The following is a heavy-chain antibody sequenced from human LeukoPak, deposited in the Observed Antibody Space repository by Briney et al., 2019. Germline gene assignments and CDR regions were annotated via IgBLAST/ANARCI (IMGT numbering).Heavy chain of an antibody. CDR1: GGTFNSFA. Sequence: ASVKVSCKASGGTFNSFAISWVRQAPGQGLEWVGRIIPLLGTPDYAQKFQGRVTITSDKYTGTAYIELSSLRSEDAAMYYCARMKYFDSTGYSHAEYFQHWGQGTLVIVSS. CDR3: ARMKYFDSTGYSHAEYFQH. V-gene: IGHV1-69*04. J-gene: IGHJ1*01. CDR2: IIPLLGTP. D-gene: IGHD3-22*01.